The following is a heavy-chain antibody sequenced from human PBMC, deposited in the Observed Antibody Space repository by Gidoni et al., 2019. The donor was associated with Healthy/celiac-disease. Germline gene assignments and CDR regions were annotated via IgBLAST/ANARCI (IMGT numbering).Heavy chain of an antibody. CDR3: ATFSGGVYYFDY. V-gene: IGHV4-30-4*01. CDR1: RRPISGGDYY. D-gene: IGHD1-26*01. Sequence: QVQLLESGPGLVQPSQTLSLTCPFPRRPISGGDYYWSWIRQPPGKGLEWIGYIYYSGSTYYNPSLKSRVTISVDTSKNQFSLKMSSVTAADTAVYYCATFSGGVYYFDYWGQGSLVTVSS. J-gene: IGHJ4*02. CDR2: IYYSGST.